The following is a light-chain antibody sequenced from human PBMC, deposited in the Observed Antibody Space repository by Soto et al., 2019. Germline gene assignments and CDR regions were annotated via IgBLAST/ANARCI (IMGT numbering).Light chain of an antibody. J-gene: IGKJ5*01. V-gene: IGKV3D-20*02. Sequence: EIVLKQSPGTLSLSPGERATLSCRASQSVSSSYLAWYQQKPGQAPRLLIFGVSSRATGIPDRFSGSGSGTDFTLTINSLEPEDFAVYYCQQRDSWPITFGQGTRLEIK. CDR1: QSVSSSY. CDR2: GVS. CDR3: QQRDSWPIT.